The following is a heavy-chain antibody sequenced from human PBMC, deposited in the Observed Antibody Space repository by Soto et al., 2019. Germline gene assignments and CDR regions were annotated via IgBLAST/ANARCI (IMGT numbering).Heavy chain of an antibody. J-gene: IGHJ3*01. CDR2: IYSDGTST. Sequence: EVQLVESGGGLVQPGESLRLSCAASGFTFDYYWMHWVRQAPGKGLVWVSRIYSDGTSTTYADSVKGRFTISRDNAKTTVSLLMNSLRADDTAVYYCARGDRGAFDLWGQGTVVTVSS. CDR1: GFTFDYYW. CDR3: ARGDRGAFDL. V-gene: IGHV3-74*01. D-gene: IGHD1-26*01.